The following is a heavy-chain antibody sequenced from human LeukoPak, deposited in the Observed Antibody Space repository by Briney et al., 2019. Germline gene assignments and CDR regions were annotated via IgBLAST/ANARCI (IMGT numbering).Heavy chain of an antibody. J-gene: IGHJ4*02. D-gene: IGHD3-3*01. CDR2: INWIGGGT. V-gene: IGHV3-20*04. CDR3: ARDRNADFWSGYYTNYFDY. CDR1: GFPSDDYG. Sequence: GGSLRLSCAASGFPSDDYGMNWVRPVPERGRGWVSGINWIGGGTGYADSVKGRFTISRDNDKNSLYLQMNSLRAEDTAVYFCARDRNADFWSGYYTNYFDYWGQGTLVTVSS.